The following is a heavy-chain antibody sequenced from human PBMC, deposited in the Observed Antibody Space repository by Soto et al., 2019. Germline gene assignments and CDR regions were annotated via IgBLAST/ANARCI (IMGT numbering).Heavy chain of an antibody. CDR1: GGTFSSYT. CDR3: ASGYLAVMGDL. Sequence: QVQLVQSGAEVKKPGSSVKVSCKASGGTFSSYTISWVRQAPGQGLEWMGRIIPILGIANYAQKFQGRVTITADQSTSTAYLELCSLRSEDTAVFYCASGYLAVMGDLWGQGTLVTVSS. V-gene: IGHV1-69*02. D-gene: IGHD3-16*01. J-gene: IGHJ4*02. CDR2: IIPILGIA.